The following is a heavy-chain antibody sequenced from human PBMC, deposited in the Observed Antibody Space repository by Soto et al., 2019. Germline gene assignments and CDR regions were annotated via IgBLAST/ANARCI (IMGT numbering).Heavy chain of an antibody. D-gene: IGHD3-3*01. CDR1: GFTFSSYA. J-gene: IGHJ4*02. Sequence: GGSLRLSCAASGFTFSSYAMSWVRQAPGKGLEWVSAISGSGGSTYYADSVKGRFTISRDNSKNTLYLQMKSLRAEDTAVYYCAKGSYDFWSGYDYWGQGTLVTVSS. CDR3: AKGSYDFWSGYDY. CDR2: ISGSGGST. V-gene: IGHV3-23*01.